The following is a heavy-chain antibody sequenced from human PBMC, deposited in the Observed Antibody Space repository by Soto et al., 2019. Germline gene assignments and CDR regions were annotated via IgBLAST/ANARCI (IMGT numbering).Heavy chain of an antibody. Sequence: GGSLRLSCAASGFNFRSYWMNWVRRAPGKGLEWLANKREDGRDMYYVDSVKGRFTVSRDNAKNSLYLDMNSLRAEDTAVYYCARGTPTPGTDYWGQGTLVTVSS. CDR2: KREDGRDM. D-gene: IGHD1-26*01. V-gene: IGHV3-7*03. CDR3: ARGTPTPGTDY. J-gene: IGHJ4*01. CDR1: GFNFRSYW.